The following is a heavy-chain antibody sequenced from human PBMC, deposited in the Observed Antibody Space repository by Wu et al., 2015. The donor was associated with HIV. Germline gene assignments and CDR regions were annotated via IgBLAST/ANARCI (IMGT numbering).Heavy chain of an antibody. D-gene: IGHD6-13*01. V-gene: IGHV1-69*05. CDR1: GGTFNSYA. CDR2: IIPIFGTA. J-gene: IGHJ5*01. CDR3: ARGPAAGKEGPYNWFDS. Sequence: QVQLVQSGAEVKKPGSSVKVSCKASGGTFNSYAINWVRQAPGHGLQWMGAIIPIFGTANYAQKFQGRVTITTDESTSTAYMELSNLRSEDTAVYYCARGPAAGKEGPYNWFDSWGQGTLVTVSS.